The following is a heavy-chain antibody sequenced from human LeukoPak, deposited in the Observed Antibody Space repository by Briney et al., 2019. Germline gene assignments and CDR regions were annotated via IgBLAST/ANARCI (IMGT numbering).Heavy chain of an antibody. Sequence: SETLSLTCGVYGGSFSGYHWNWIRQPPGEGLEWIGEINHSGSTNYNPSLKSRVTISVDTSKKQFSLRLSSVTAADTAVYYCARASVVVVAAGLFEYYYYGMDVWGQGTTVTVSS. J-gene: IGHJ6*02. CDR2: INHSGST. CDR1: GGSFSGYH. D-gene: IGHD2-15*01. CDR3: ARASVVVVAAGLFEYYYYGMDV. V-gene: IGHV4-34*01.